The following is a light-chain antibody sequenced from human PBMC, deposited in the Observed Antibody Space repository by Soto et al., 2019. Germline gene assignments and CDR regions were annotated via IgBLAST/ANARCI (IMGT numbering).Light chain of an antibody. Sequence: QSVVTQPPSASGTPGQRVTISCSGSPSNIGSNIVNWYQQVPGTAPKLLIYSNNQRPSGVPDRFSGSKSGTSASLSISGLQSEDEADYYCAAWDDSLKGYVFGTGTKVTVL. V-gene: IGLV1-44*01. CDR3: AAWDDSLKGYV. CDR2: SNN. J-gene: IGLJ1*01. CDR1: PSNIGSNI.